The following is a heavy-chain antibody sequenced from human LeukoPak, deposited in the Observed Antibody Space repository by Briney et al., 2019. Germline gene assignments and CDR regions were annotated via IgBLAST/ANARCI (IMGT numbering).Heavy chain of an antibody. CDR3: ARQGPYGSGSWYNWFDP. D-gene: IGHD3-10*01. CDR1: GGSFSGYY. CDR2: INHSGST. J-gene: IGHJ5*02. V-gene: IGHV4-34*01. Sequence: PSETLSLTCAVYGGSFSGYYWSWIRQPPGKGLEWVGEINHSGSTNYNPSLKSRVTISVDTSKNQFSLKLSSVTAADTAVYYCARQGPYGSGSWYNWFDPWGQGTLVTVSS.